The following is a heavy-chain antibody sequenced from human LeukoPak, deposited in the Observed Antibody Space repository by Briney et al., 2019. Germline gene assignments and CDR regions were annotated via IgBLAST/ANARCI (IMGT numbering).Heavy chain of an antibody. J-gene: IGHJ6*03. V-gene: IGHV3-11*01. CDR2: SSRSGSTI. CDR3: ARSPYYMDV. CDR1: GFTFSDYY. Sequence: GGSLRLSCAASGFTFSDYYMSWVRQAPGKGLEWVSHSSRSGSTINYADSVKGRFTISRDNAKNSLYLQMNSLRAEDTAVYYCARSPYYMDVWGKGTTVTVSS.